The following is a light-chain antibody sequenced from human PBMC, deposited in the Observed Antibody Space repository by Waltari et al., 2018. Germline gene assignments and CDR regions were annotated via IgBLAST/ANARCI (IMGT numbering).Light chain of an antibody. Sequence: SYVLTQPPSVSVAPGKTARITCGGNNIGRKSVNWYQQKQGQAPVLVVYDDSDRPSGIPERFSGSNSGNTATLTISRVEAGDEADYYCQVWDSSSDVVFGGGTKLTVL. J-gene: IGLJ2*01. V-gene: IGLV3-21*03. CDR1: NIGRKS. CDR3: QVWDSSSDVV. CDR2: DDS.